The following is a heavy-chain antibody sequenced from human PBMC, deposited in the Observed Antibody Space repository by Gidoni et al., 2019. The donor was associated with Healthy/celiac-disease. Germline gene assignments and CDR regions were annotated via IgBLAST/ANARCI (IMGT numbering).Heavy chain of an antibody. D-gene: IGHD3-22*01. Sequence: QVQLVESGGGVVQPGRCLRLSCAPPGSTFSSYGMHWVRQAPGKGLEWLAVISYDGSNKYYADSVKGRFTISRDNSKNTLYLQMNSLRAEDTAVYYCGDYYDSSGRPNDYWGQGTLVTVSS. V-gene: IGHV3-30*03. J-gene: IGHJ4*02. CDR1: GSTFSSYG. CDR2: ISYDGSNK. CDR3: GDYYDSSGRPNDY.